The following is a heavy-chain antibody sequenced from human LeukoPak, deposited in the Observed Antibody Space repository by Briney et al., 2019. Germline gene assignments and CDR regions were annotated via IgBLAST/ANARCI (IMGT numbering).Heavy chain of an antibody. D-gene: IGHD2-8*01. CDR1: GFNFNTYG. CDR2: IWHDGSDE. V-gene: IGHV3-33*01. CDR3: AGEVVRDVSGVDYTWLDP. J-gene: IGHJ5*02. Sequence: PGGSLRLSCAASGFNFNTYGMHWVRQTPGKGLEWVAVIWHDGSDEYNADSVKGRFTISRDNSKSLVYLQMDSLRDEDTAVYYCAGEVVRDVSGVDYTWLDPWGQGTLVFVS.